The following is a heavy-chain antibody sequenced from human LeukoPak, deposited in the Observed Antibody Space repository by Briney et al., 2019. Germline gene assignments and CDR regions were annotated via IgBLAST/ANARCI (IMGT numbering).Heavy chain of an antibody. V-gene: IGHV3-73*01. Sequence: PGGSVKLSCAASGFTFSGSAMHWVRQASGKGLEWVGRIRSKANSYATAYAASVKGRFTISRDDSKNTAYLQMNSLKTEDTAVYYCTRNIVVVPAAFDAFDIWGQGTMVTVSS. J-gene: IGHJ3*02. CDR3: TRNIVVVPAAFDAFDI. D-gene: IGHD2-2*01. CDR1: GFTFSGSA. CDR2: IRSKANSYAT.